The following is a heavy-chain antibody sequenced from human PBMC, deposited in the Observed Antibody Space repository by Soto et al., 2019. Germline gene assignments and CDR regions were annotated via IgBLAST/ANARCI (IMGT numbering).Heavy chain of an antibody. D-gene: IGHD4-17*01. J-gene: IGHJ6*04. CDR1: GFTFSNAW. Sequence: GGSLRLSCAASGFTFSNAWMSWVRQAPGKGLEWVGRIKSKTDGGTTDYAAPVKGRFTISRDDSQNTLYLQMNSLNTEDTAVYYSTTLGDPNYYSGMDVWGKGNTGTVSS. CDR2: IKSKTDGGTT. V-gene: IGHV3-15*01. CDR3: TTLGDPNYYSGMDV.